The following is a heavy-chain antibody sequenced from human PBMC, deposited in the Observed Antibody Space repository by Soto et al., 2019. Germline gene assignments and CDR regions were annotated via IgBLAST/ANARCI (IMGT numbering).Heavy chain of an antibody. Sequence: GGSLRLSCAASGFTFSSYGMHWVRQAPGKGLEWVAVISYDGSNKYYADSVKGRFTISRDNSKNTLYLQMNSLRAEDTAVYYCARPHSSSWGGYYYYYYGMDVWGQGTTVTVSS. CDR2: ISYDGSNK. D-gene: IGHD6-13*01. V-gene: IGHV3-30*03. CDR3: ARPHSSSWGGYYYYYYGMDV. J-gene: IGHJ6*02. CDR1: GFTFSSYG.